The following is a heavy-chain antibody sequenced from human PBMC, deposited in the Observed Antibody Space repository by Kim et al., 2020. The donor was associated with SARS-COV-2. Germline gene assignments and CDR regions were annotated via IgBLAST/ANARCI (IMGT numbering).Heavy chain of an antibody. CDR1: GFTFSSSW. D-gene: IGHD2-2*01. CDR2: INGDASSI. CDR3: ARGKVTAAIVEY. V-gene: IGHV3-74*01. Sequence: GGSLRLSCAASGFTFSSSWMHWVRQAPGKGLVWVSRINGDASSITYADSVKGRFTITRDNAKNTLYLQMNSLRAEDTAVYYCARGKVTAAIVEYWGPGTLVTVSS. J-gene: IGHJ4*02.